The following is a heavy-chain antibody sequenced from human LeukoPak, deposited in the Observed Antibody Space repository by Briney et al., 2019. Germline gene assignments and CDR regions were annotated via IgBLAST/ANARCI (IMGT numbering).Heavy chain of an antibody. CDR1: GYTFTGYY. J-gene: IGHJ6*03. D-gene: IGHD5-12*01. CDR3: ARDPKYSGYDWRPSYYYYYMDV. V-gene: IGHV1-2*02. Sequence: ASVKVSCKASGYTFTGYYMHWVRQAPGQGLEWMGWINPNSGGTNYAQKFQSRVPMTRDTSISTAYMELRRLRSDDTAVYYCARDPKYSGYDWRPSYYYYYMDVWGKGTTVTVSS. CDR2: INPNSGGT.